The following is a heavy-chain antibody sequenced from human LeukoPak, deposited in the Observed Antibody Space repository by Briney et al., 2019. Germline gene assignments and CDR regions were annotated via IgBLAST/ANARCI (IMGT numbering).Heavy chain of an antibody. V-gene: IGHV4-34*01. D-gene: IGHD3-16*01. J-gene: IGHJ4*02. Sequence: SETLSLTCAVYGGSFSGYYWSWIRQPPGKGLEWIGEINHSGSTNYNPSLKSRVTISVDTSKNQFSLKLSSVTAADMAVYYCASLDRTLWGIDYWGQGTLVTVSS. CDR3: ASLDRTLWGIDY. CDR1: GGSFSGYY. CDR2: INHSGST.